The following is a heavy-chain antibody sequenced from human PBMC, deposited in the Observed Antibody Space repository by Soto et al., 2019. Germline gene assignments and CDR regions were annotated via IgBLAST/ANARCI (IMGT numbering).Heavy chain of an antibody. CDR2: VYYSGST. CDR1: GDSVSSAGYY. D-gene: IGHD3-3*01. J-gene: IGHJ5*02. V-gene: IGHV4-31*03. CDR3: ARSGVSGVVISSKWFDP. Sequence: QVQLEQSGPGLVKPSQTLSLTCTVSGDSVSSAGYYWSWIRQHPGQGLEWIGSVYYSGSTFYNPSLKSRVAMSRDRYKNQLSLKLKSVTAADTAVYYCARSGVSGVVISSKWFDPWGQGTLVTVSS.